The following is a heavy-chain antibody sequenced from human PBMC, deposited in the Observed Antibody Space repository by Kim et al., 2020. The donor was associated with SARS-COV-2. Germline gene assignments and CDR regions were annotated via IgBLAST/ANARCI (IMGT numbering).Heavy chain of an antibody. D-gene: IGHD2-2*01. V-gene: IGHV3-48*03. CDR3: ARDGCSSTSCLPYYYYGMDV. J-gene: IGHJ6*02. CDR1: GFTFSSYE. CDR2: ISSSGSTI. Sequence: GGSLRLSCAASGFTFSSYEMNWVRQAPGKGLEWVSYISSSGSTIYYADSVKGRFTISRDNAKNSLYLQMNSLRAEDTAVYYCARDGCSSTSCLPYYYYGMDVWGQGTTVTVSS.